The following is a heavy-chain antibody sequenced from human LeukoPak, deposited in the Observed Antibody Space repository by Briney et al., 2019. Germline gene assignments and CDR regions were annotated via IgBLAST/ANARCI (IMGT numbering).Heavy chain of an antibody. CDR1: GFTFSSYA. Sequence: GRSLRLSCAASGFTFSSYAMHWVRQAPGKGLEWVAVISYDGSNKYYADSVKGRFTISRDNSKNTLYLQMNSLRAEDTAVYYCARDDVTYYYGSGSSPFYWVQGTLVTDSS. CDR3: ARDDVTYYYGSGSSPFY. CDR2: ISYDGSNK. J-gene: IGHJ4*02. V-gene: IGHV3-30*04. D-gene: IGHD3-10*01.